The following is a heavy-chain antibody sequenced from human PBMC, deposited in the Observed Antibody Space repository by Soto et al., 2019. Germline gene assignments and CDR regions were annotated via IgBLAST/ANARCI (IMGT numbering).Heavy chain of an antibody. CDR3: ARDASRDSSARGWFDP. V-gene: IGHV3-21*01. D-gene: IGHD6-13*01. CDR2: ISSNSAYI. Sequence: PGGSLRLSCAASGFTFRSFTRNWVRQAPGKGLECVSTISSNSAYIYYTDALRGRFTISRDNAKNSLHLQMNSLRAEDTAVYYCARDASRDSSARGWFDPWGPGTLVTVSS. J-gene: IGHJ5*02. CDR1: GFTFRSFT.